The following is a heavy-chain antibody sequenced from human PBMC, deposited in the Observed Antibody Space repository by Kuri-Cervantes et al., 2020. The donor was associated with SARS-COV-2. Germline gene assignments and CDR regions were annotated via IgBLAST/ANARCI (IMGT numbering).Heavy chain of an antibody. CDR3: AKSRLTTYFGPAEYFQH. CDR1: GFTFDDYA. CDR2: ISWDSGSI. V-gene: IGHV3-9*03. Sequence: SLKISCAASGFTFDDYAMHWVRQAPGKGLEWVSGISWDSGSIGYADSVKGRFTISRDNAKNSLYLQTNSLRAEDMALYYCAKSRLTTYFGPAEYFQHWGQGTLVTVSS. D-gene: IGHD3-9*01. J-gene: IGHJ1*01.